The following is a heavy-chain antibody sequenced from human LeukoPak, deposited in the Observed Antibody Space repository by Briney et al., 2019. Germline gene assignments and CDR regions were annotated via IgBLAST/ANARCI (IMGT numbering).Heavy chain of an antibody. V-gene: IGHV1-2*02. D-gene: IGHD6-19*01. CDR2: INPNSGDT. Sequence: ASVKVSCKASGYTFTGYYMHWVRQAPGQGLEWMGWINPNSGDTNYAQKFQGRVTMTRDTSISTAYMELSRLRSDDTAVYYCARVSSGWYPVSDYWGQGTLVTVSS. J-gene: IGHJ4*02. CDR3: ARVSSGWYPVSDY. CDR1: GYTFTGYY.